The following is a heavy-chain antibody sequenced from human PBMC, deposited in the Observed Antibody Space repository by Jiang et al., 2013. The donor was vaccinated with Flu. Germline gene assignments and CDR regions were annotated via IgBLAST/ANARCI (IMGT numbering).Heavy chain of an antibody. CDR2: IYYSGST. CDR1: GASISSYY. Sequence: GLVKPSETLSLTCTVSGASISSYYWSWIRQSPGKGLEWIGYIYYSGSTDYNPSLKSRVTISVDTPKNLFSLKLSSVTATDTAVYYCARARGYFDLWGRGTLVTVSS. J-gene: IGHJ2*01. V-gene: IGHV4-59*01. CDR3: ARARGYFDL.